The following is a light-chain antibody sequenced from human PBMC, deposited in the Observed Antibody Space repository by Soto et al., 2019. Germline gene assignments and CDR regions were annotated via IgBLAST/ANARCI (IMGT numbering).Light chain of an antibody. CDR2: DAS. J-gene: IGKJ1*01. Sequence: DIQMTQSPSTLSASIGDTVTVACRASQGISNWLAWYQQKPGKAPKLLIYDASSLESGVPSRFSGSGSGTEFTLTISSLQPDDFATYYCQQYDSYSWTFDQGTKVDIK. CDR3: QQYDSYSWT. CDR1: QGISNW. V-gene: IGKV1-5*01.